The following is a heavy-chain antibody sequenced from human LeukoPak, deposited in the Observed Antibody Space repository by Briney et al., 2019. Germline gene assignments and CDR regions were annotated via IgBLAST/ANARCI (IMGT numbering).Heavy chain of an antibody. V-gene: IGHV3-20*04. CDR2: INWNGGST. J-gene: IGHJ1*01. CDR3: ARDGADYYDSSGYDRYFQH. D-gene: IGHD3-22*01. CDR1: GFSFSTYW. Sequence: GESLRLSCAASGFSFSTYWMSWVRQAPGKGLEWVSGINWNGGSTGYADSVKGRFTISRDNAKNSLYLQMNSLRAEDTALYYCARDGADYYDSSGYDRYFQHWGQGTLVTVSS.